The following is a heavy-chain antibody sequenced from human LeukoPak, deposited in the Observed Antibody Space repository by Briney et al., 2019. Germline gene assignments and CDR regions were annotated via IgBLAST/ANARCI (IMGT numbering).Heavy chain of an antibody. CDR3: AKVKYSVGATGY. J-gene: IGHJ4*02. Sequence: GGSLRLSCAASGFTFSSYAMSWVRQAPGEGLEWVSAISGSGGSTYYADSVKGRFTISRDNSKNTLYLQMNSLRAEDTAVYYCAKVKYSVGATGYWGQGTLVTVSS. CDR1: GFTFSSYA. V-gene: IGHV3-23*01. CDR2: ISGSGGST. D-gene: IGHD1-26*01.